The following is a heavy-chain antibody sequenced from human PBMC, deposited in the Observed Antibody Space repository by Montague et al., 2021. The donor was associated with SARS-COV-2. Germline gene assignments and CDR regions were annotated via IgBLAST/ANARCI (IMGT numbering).Heavy chain of an antibody. CDR1: LHCGVVEL. J-gene: IGHJ4*02. V-gene: IGHV4-59*10. D-gene: IGHD1-26*01. Sequence: SETLSLTCAGDLHCGVVELRRRTEEHPANSRHVGGSFSHSGLTKYKPSLKSRVSMSVDKSWNQFSLRLTSVTAADTAIYYCARKGSGRSDLAYWGQGTLVNVSS. CDR2: FSHSGLT. CDR3: ARKGSGRSDLAY.